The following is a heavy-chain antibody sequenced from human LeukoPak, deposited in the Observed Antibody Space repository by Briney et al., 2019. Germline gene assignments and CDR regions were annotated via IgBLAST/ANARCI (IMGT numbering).Heavy chain of an antibody. Sequence: ASVKVSCKASGYTFTGYYMHWVRQAPGQGLEWMGWINPNSGGTNYAQKFQGRVTMTRDTSISTAYMELSRLRSDDTAVYYCARDGKDTAMVRLRPPYYFDYWGKGTTVTVSS. J-gene: IGHJ4*03. CDR3: ARDGKDTAMVRLRPPYYFDY. CDR2: INPNSGGT. CDR1: GYTFTGYY. D-gene: IGHD5-18*01. V-gene: IGHV1-2*02.